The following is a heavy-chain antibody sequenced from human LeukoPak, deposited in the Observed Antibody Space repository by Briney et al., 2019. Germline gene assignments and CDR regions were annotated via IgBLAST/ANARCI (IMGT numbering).Heavy chain of an antibody. V-gene: IGHV4-39*07. CDR2: VYYNGNS. CDR3: TRDCID. J-gene: IGHJ4*02. Sequence: SETLSLTCTVSGGSITSNIYYWAWVRQSPGQGLEWIGSVYYNGNSYYNPSLKSRATVSDDTSKNQISLRLTSVTAADATVYYCTRDCIDWGQGTRVTVSS. D-gene: IGHD3-3*02. CDR1: GGSITSNIYY.